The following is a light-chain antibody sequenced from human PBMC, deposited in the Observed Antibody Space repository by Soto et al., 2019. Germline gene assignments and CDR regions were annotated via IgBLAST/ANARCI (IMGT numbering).Light chain of an antibody. CDR1: QSIDSW. CDR3: QQYSRYPLT. Sequence: DIQMTQSPSTLSASVGDRVTITCRASQSIDSWLAWYQQKPGKAPKLLIYKASSLESGVPSRFSGSESGTEFTLTISSLQPYDFASYYCQQYSRYPLTFGGGTKGEMK. V-gene: IGKV1-5*03. CDR2: KAS. J-gene: IGKJ4*01.